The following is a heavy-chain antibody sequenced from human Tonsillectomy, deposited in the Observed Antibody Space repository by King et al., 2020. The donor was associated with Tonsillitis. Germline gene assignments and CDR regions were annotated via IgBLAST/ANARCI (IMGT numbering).Heavy chain of an antibody. V-gene: IGHV3-7*01. J-gene: IGHJ3*01. CDR2: IRQDGINK. D-gene: IGHD1-26*01. CDR1: GFTISSYW. CDR3: TMSQLGAPPQDVFDL. Sequence: DVQLVESGGGLVQPGGSLRLSCVASGFTISSYWMTWVRQAPGKGLEWVANIRQDGINKYYVDSVKGRFTVSRDNAKNSLFLQLNSLRADDTAVYYCTMSQLGAPPQDVFDLWGQGTMGTVSS.